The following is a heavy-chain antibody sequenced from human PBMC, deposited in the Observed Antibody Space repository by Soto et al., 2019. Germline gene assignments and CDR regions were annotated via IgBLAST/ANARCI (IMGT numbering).Heavy chain of an antibody. Sequence: PGGSLRLSCAASGFTFSSYAMHWVRQAPGKGLEYASAISGSGGSTYYADSVKGRFTISRDNSKNTLYLQMNSLRAEDTAVYYCAKDLLGPGRAYGMDVWGQGTTVTVSS. J-gene: IGHJ6*02. CDR3: AKDLLGPGRAYGMDV. V-gene: IGHV3-64*04. CDR1: GFTFSSYA. D-gene: IGHD7-27*01. CDR2: ISGSGGST.